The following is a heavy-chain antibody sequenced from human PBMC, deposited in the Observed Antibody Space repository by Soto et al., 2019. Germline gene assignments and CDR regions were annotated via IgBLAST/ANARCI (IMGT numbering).Heavy chain of an antibody. D-gene: IGHD3-16*01. Sequence: ASVKISCTSSGYSFTNNDVSWVRQATGQGLEWMGWMNPGSGDTGYAQKFQGRVTMTRDISIATAYMELSSLRSDDTAIYYFERMAMFGPSNGCDTWGQGKLV. CDR1: GYSFTNND. CDR2: MNPGSGDT. CDR3: ERMAMFGPSNGCDT. J-gene: IGHJ5*02. V-gene: IGHV1-8*01.